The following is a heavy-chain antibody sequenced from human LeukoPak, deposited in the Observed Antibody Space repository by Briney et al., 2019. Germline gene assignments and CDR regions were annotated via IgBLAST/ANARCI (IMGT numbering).Heavy chain of an antibody. CDR3: ARDHYYYGSGRYRPLDI. D-gene: IGHD3-10*01. CDR2: ISSSSSTI. CDR1: GFTFNSYS. V-gene: IGHV3-48*04. J-gene: IGHJ3*02. Sequence: GGSLRLSCAASGFTFNSYSMNWVRQAPGKGLEWVSYISSSSSTIYYADSVKGRFTISRDNAKNSLYLQMNSLRAEDTAVYYCARDHYYYGSGRYRPLDIWGQGTMVTVSS.